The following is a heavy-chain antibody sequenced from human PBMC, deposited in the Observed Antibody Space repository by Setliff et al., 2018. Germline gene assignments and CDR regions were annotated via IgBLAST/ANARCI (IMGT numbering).Heavy chain of an antibody. V-gene: IGHV1-24*01. CDR1: GYTLTELS. CDR3: ATASGSSGYLAPYAFDI. Sequence: GASVKVSCKVSGYTLTELSMHWVRQAPGKGFEWMGGFDPEDGETIYAQKFQGRVTMTEDTSTDTAYMELSSLRSEDTAVYYCATASGSSGYLAPYAFDIWGQGTMVTVSS. CDR2: FDPEDGET. J-gene: IGHJ3*02. D-gene: IGHD3-22*01.